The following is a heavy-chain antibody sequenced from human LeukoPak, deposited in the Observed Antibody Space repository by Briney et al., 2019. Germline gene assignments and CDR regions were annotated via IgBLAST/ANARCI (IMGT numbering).Heavy chain of an antibody. V-gene: IGHV3-74*01. CDR3: AREYDSSGYSDFDY. D-gene: IGHD3-22*01. Sequence: PEGSLRLSCAASGFTFSSYWMHWVRHAPGKGLVWVSRINSDGSSTSYADSVKGRFTISRDNAKNTLYLQMNSLRAEDTAVYYCAREYDSSGYSDFDYWGQGTLVTVSS. CDR2: INSDGSST. J-gene: IGHJ4*02. CDR1: GFTFSSYW.